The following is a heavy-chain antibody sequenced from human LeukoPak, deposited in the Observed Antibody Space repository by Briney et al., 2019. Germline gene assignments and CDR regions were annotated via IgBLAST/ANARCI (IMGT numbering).Heavy chain of an antibody. D-gene: IGHD3-16*01. CDR3: ARIRRPLRGYFDH. J-gene: IGHJ4*02. CDR2: INQIGNT. V-gene: IGHV4-34*01. Sequence: SETLSLTCYLYGGSFSGYYWSWIRQSPGKGLEWIGEINQIGNTNYIPSLKSRLTISIDTSNNQFSLNLTSVTAADTSVYYCARIRRPLRGYFDHWGQGTLVT. CDR1: GGSFSGYY.